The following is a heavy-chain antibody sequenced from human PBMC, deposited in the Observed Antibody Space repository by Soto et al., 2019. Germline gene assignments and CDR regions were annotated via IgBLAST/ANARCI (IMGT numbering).Heavy chain of an antibody. CDR2: IKQDGSEK. D-gene: IGHD3-22*01. CDR1: GFTFSSYW. V-gene: IGHV3-7*03. J-gene: IGHJ4*02. Sequence: GVSLRLSWSAAGFTFSSYWMSGGRQAPGKRLEWVANIKQDGSEKYYVDSVKGRFTISRDNAKNSLYLQMNSLRAEDTAVYYCARSLYYYDSSGTYYFDYWGQGTLVTVSS. CDR3: ARSLYYYDSSGTYYFDY.